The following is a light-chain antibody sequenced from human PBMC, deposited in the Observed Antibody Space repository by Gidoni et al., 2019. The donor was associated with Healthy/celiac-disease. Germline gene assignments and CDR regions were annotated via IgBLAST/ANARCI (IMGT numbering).Light chain of an antibody. Sequence: DIQMTQSPSSLSASVGDRVTITCQASQDISNYLNWYPQKPGKAPKLLIYDASNFETGVPSRFSGSGSGTDFTFTISSLQPEDIATYYCQQYDNLFFTFGPGTKVDIK. V-gene: IGKV1-33*01. CDR1: QDISNY. J-gene: IGKJ3*01. CDR2: DAS. CDR3: QQYDNLFFT.